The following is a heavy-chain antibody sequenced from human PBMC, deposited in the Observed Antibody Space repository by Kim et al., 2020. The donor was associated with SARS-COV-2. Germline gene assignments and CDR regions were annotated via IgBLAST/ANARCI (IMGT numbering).Heavy chain of an antibody. CDR3: AKGLGYCSSTSCFSVPGSSSWTFDY. D-gene: IGHD2-2*01. Sequence: GGSLRLSCAASGFTFDDYAMHWVRQAPGKGLEWVSGISWNSGSIGYADSVKGRFTISRDNAKNSLYLQMNSLRAEDTALYYCAKGLGYCSSTSCFSVPGSSSWTFDYWGQGTLVTVSS. CDR1: GFTFDDYA. CDR2: ISWNSGSI. V-gene: IGHV3-9*01. J-gene: IGHJ4*02.